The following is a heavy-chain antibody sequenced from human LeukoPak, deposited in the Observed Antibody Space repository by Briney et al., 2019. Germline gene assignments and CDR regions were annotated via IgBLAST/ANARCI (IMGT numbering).Heavy chain of an antibody. CDR3: ASGLAIDSSGYFDH. Sequence: ASVKVSCKASGYTFTSYDINWVRQATGQGLEWMGWINPNSGGTNYAQKFQGRVTMTRDTSISTAYMELSRLRSDDTAVYYCASGLAIDSSGYFDHWGQGTLVTVSS. CDR1: GYTFTSYD. CDR2: INPNSGGT. J-gene: IGHJ5*02. D-gene: IGHD3-22*01. V-gene: IGHV1-2*02.